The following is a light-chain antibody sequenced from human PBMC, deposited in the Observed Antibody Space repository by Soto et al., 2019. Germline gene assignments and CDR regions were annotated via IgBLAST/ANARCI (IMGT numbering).Light chain of an antibody. V-gene: IGLV1-47*01. Sequence: QSVLTQPPSASGTPGQRVTISCSGSSSNIGSNFVYWYQQLPGTAPKLLIYRSNQRPSGVPDRFSGSKSGTSASLAISGLRSEEEADYYCAAWDDSLSGYVFGTGTKLTVL. CDR2: RSN. CDR3: AAWDDSLSGYV. CDR1: SSNIGSNF. J-gene: IGLJ1*01.